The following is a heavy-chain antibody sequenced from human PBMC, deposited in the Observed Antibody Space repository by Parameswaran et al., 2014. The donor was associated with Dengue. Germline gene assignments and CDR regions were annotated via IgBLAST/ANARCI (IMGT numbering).Heavy chain of an antibody. CDR2: IYPGDSTT. J-gene: IGHJ6*03. D-gene: IGHD3-22*01. V-gene: IGHV5-51*01. Sequence: VRQMPGKGPEWMGIIYPGDSTTKYSPSFQGQVTISADKSSNTAYLQFRSLKASDTAMYYCARLYYERPDYYYFYMDVWGQGTTVTVSS. CDR3: ARLYYERPDYYYFYMDV.